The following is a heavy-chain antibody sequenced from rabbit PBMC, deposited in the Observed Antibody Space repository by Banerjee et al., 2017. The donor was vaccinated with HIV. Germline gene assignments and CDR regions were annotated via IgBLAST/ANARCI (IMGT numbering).Heavy chain of an antibody. D-gene: IGHD4-1*01. CDR2: INTISGDT. V-gene: IGHV1S45*01. J-gene: IGHJ3*01. CDR1: GFDFSRVA. Sequence: QEQLVESGGGLVQPEGSLTLTCKASGFDFSRVAICWVRQAPGEGLEWIACINTISGDTVHAAWAKGSSANSKASWTTVTLQMPSLAAAESASYFWARDLAGVIGWNFGLWGQGSRVPVS. CDR3: ARDLAGVIGWNFGL.